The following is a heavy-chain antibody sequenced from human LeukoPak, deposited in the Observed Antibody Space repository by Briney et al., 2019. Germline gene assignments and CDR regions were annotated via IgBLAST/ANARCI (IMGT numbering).Heavy chain of an antibody. CDR2: IYPDDSDT. J-gene: IGHJ3*02. CDR3: ARTTIVGATGDAFDI. D-gene: IGHD1-26*01. CDR1: GYSFTNYW. V-gene: IGHV5-51*01. Sequence: GESLKISCQGSGYSFTNYWIGWVRQMPGKGLEWMGIIYPDDSDTRYSPSFQGQVTISADKSISIAYLQWGSLKASDTAMYYCARTTIVGATGDAFDIWGQGTMVTVSS.